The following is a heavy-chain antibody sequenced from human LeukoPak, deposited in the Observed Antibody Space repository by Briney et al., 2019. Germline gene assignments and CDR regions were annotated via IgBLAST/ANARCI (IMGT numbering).Heavy chain of an antibody. CDR2: IKSKTDGGSI. CDR3: TKDHGSGSYYFDY. D-gene: IGHD3-10*01. CDR1: GFTFSNTW. Sequence: PRGSLRLSCAASGFTFSNTWMSWVRQAPGEGLEWIGRIKSKTDGGSIDYAAPVKGRFTISRDDSKNTLYLQMNSLKTEDTAVYYCTKDHGSGSYYFDYWGQGTLVTVSS. J-gene: IGHJ4*02. V-gene: IGHV3-15*01.